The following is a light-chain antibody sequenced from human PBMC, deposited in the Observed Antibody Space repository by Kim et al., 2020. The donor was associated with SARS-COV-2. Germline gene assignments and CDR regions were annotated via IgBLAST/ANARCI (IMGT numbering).Light chain of an antibody. J-gene: IGLJ3*02. CDR3: CSYAGSYTWV. Sequence: QSALTQPRSVSGSPGQSVTLPCTGTNSDVGGYDFVSWYQQHPGRAPKLVTFDVNKRPSGVPDRFSGSKSGRTASLTISGLQAEDEADYYCCSYAGSYTWVFGGGTQLTVL. CDR2: DVN. V-gene: IGLV2-11*01. CDR1: NSDVGGYDF.